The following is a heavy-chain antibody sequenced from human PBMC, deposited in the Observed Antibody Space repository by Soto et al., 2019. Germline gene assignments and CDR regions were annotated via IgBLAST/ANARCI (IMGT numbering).Heavy chain of an antibody. CDR3: AGGGDY. CDR1: GFTFSTYE. V-gene: IGHV3-48*03. CDR2: ISNSGNTI. D-gene: IGHD3-16*01. J-gene: IGHJ4*02. Sequence: EVQLLESGGGLVQPGGSLRLSCAASGFTFSTYEMNWVRQAPGKGLEWVSHISNSGNTIYYADSVKGRFTISRDNAKNSRYLQMDSLRADDTAVYYCAGGGDYWGQGALVTVSS.